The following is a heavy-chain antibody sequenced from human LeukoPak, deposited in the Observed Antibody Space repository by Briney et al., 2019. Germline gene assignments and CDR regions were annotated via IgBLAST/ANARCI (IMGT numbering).Heavy chain of an antibody. Sequence: ASVKVSCKASGYTFTINDINWVRQATGQGLEWMGWMNPNSGNTGYAQKFQGRVTMTRNTSISTAYMELSSLRSEDTAVYYCARVSRLRSRGYSYGYSYWGQGTLVTVSS. CDR1: GYTFTIND. V-gene: IGHV1-8*01. CDR3: ARVSRLRSRGYSYGYSY. CDR2: MNPNSGNT. J-gene: IGHJ4*02. D-gene: IGHD5-18*01.